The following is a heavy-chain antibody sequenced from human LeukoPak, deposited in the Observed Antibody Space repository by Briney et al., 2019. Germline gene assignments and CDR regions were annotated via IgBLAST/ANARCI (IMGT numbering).Heavy chain of an antibody. D-gene: IGHD1-7*01. Sequence: GGSLRLSCSASGFTFSTYSMNWVRQAPGKGLEWVSSISSGSGHIFYADSVRGRFTISRDNAKDSLYLQMNSLRAGDAAVYYCARGGTGATRDDTFDIWGQGAMVTVSS. V-gene: IGHV3-21*06. CDR2: ISSGSGHI. CDR3: ARGGTGATRDDTFDI. J-gene: IGHJ3*02. CDR1: GFTFSTYS.